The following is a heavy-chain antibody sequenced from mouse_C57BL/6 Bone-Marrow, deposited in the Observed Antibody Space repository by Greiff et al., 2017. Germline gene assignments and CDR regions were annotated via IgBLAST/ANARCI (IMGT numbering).Heavy chain of an antibody. CDR1: GFTFSDYG. CDR3: ARHSEGLDY. V-gene: IGHV5-15*01. J-gene: IGHJ2*01. Sequence: DVMLVESGGGLVQPGGSLKLSCAASGFTFSDYGMAWVRQAPRKGPEWVAFISNLAYSIYYADTVTGRFTISRENAKNTLYLEMSSLRSEDTAMYYCARHSEGLDYWGQDTTLTVSS. CDR2: ISNLAYSI. D-gene: IGHD2-2*01.